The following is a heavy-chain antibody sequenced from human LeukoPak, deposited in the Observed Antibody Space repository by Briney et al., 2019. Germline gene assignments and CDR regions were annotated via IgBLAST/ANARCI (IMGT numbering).Heavy chain of an antibody. CDR2: IYTSGST. V-gene: IGHV4-61*09. CDR3: TKGRGI. Sequence: SETLSLTCTVSGGSISSGSYDWYWIRQPAGKGLEWIGHIYTSGSTDYNPSLKSRVTISVATSKNQFSLKLTSVTAADTAIYYCTKGRGIWGQGTLVTVSS. D-gene: IGHD3-10*01. CDR1: GGSISSGSYD. J-gene: IGHJ4*02.